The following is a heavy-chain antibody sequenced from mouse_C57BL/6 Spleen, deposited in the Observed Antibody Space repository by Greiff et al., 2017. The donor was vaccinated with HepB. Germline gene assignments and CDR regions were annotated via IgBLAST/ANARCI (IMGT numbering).Heavy chain of an antibody. Sequence: EVHLVESGPGLVKPSQSLSLTCSVTGYSITSGYYWNWIRQFPGNKLEWMGYISYDGSNNYNPSLKNRISITRDTSKNQFFLKLNSVTTEDTATYYCVTTVVGFDYWGQGTTLTVSS. CDR2: ISYDGSN. J-gene: IGHJ2*01. V-gene: IGHV3-6*01. CDR3: VTTVVGFDY. CDR1: GYSITSGYY. D-gene: IGHD1-1*01.